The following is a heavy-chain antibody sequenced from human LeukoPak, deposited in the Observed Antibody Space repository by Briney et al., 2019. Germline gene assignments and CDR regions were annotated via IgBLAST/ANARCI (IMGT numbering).Heavy chain of an antibody. V-gene: IGHV4-34*01. CDR3: ARGVVTAIPDYFDY. D-gene: IGHD2-21*02. CDR1: GGSFSGYY. CDR2: INHSGST. Sequence: TSETLSLTCAVYGGSFSGYYWSWIRQPPGKGLEWIGEINHSGSTNYNPSLKSRVTISLDTSKNQFSLKLSSVTAADTAVYYCARGVVTAIPDYFDYWGQGTLVTVSS. J-gene: IGHJ4*02.